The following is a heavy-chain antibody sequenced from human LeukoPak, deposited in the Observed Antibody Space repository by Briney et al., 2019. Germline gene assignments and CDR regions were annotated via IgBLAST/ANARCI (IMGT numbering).Heavy chain of an antibody. D-gene: IGHD2-2*01. CDR2: IYSGGST. CDR1: GFTVSSNY. CDR3: ARGVPAARPFDY. Sequence: GGSLRLSCAASGFTVSSNYMSWVRQAPGKGLEWVSIIYSGGSTYYADSVKGRFTISRDNSENTLYLQVNSLRAEDTAVYYCARGVPAARPFDYWGQGTLVTVSS. V-gene: IGHV3-53*01. J-gene: IGHJ4*02.